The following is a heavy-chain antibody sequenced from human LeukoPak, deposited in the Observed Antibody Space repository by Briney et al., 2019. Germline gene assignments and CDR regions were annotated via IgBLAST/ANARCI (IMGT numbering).Heavy chain of an antibody. Sequence: PRASVKVSCKASGYTFTSYGISWVRQAPGQGLEWMGWISAYNGNTIYAQKFQGRVTMTEDTSTDTAYMELSSLRSEDTAVYYCATPGSSSWYSFDYWGQGTLVTVSS. CDR2: ISAYNGNT. CDR3: ATPGSSSWYSFDY. D-gene: IGHD6-13*01. V-gene: IGHV1-18*01. J-gene: IGHJ4*02. CDR1: GYTFTSYG.